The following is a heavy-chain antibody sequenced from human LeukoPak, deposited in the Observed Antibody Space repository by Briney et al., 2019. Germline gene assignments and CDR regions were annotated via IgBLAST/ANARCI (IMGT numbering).Heavy chain of an antibody. CDR2: IDSDGSST. D-gene: IGHD3-10*01. CDR3: VKGGGPRGFDY. Sequence: GGSLRLPCAASGFTFNNYWMHWVRQAPGKGLVWVSRIDSDGSSTRYADAVKGRFTISRDNAKNTLYLQMNSLRAEDTAIYYCVKGGGPRGFDYWGQGILVTVSS. J-gene: IGHJ4*02. V-gene: IGHV3-74*01. CDR1: GFTFNNYW.